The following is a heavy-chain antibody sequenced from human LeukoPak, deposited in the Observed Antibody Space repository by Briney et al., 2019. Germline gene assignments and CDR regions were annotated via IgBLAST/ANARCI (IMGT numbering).Heavy chain of an antibody. D-gene: IGHD3-22*01. CDR2: IYSSGSA. CDR3: ARHRDYYDT. CDR1: GASINNNF. V-gene: IGHV4-59*08. Sequence: SETLSLTCTVSGASINNNFWTWIRQPPGKGLEWIGYIYSSGSANHNPSLKSRVIISGDTSKNQISLNLTSVTAADTAVYFCARHRDYYDTWGHGTLVTVSS. J-gene: IGHJ4*01.